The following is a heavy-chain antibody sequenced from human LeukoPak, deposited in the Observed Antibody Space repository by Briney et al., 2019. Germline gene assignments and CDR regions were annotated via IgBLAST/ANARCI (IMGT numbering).Heavy chain of an antibody. Sequence: GESLKISCKGSGYRFTSYWIGWVRQMPGKGLEWMGIIYPGDSDTRYSPSFQGQVTISADKSISTAYLQWSSLKASDTAMYYCARLGSAYRSGKAWFDPWGQGTLVTVSS. D-gene: IGHD3-10*01. CDR2: IYPGDSDT. CDR1: GYRFTSYW. V-gene: IGHV5-51*01. CDR3: ARLGSAYRSGKAWFDP. J-gene: IGHJ5*02.